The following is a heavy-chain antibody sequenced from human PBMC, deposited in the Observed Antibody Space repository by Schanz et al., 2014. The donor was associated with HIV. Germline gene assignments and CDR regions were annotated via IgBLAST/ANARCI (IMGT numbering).Heavy chain of an antibody. CDR1: GYSFISYD. Sequence: QVQLVQSGAEVKKPGASVKVSCKASGYSFISYDFSWVRQATGQGLEWVGGIIPIFVTTNYAPRFQGRLTMTADVSTNTASMELSSLRPEDTAVYYCASPAESERGPGDAFDIWGQGTLVTVSS. J-gene: IGHJ3*02. V-gene: IGHV1-69*01. D-gene: IGHD1-1*01. CDR3: ASPAESERGPGDAFDI. CDR2: IIPIFVTT.